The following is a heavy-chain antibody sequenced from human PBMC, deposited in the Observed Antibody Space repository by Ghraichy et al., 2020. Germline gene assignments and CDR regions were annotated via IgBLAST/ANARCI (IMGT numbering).Heavy chain of an antibody. V-gene: IGHV1-58*01. Sequence: SVKVSCKASGFTFTSSAVQWVRQARGQRLEWIGWIVVGSGNTNYAQKFQERVTITRDMSTSTAYMELSSLRSEDTAVYYCAAVGGYSPAVFDYWGQGTLVTVSS. D-gene: IGHD6-13*01. CDR1: GFTFTSSA. J-gene: IGHJ4*02. CDR3: AAVGGYSPAVFDY. CDR2: IVVGSGNT.